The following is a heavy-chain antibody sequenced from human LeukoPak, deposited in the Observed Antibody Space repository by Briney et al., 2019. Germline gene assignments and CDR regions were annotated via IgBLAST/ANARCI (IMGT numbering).Heavy chain of an antibody. D-gene: IGHD3-3*01. CDR3: ARGILAKGYFDL. V-gene: IGHV4-4*07. CDR2: IYTSGST. J-gene: IGHJ2*01. CDR1: GGSISSYY. Sequence: SETLSLTCTVSGGSISSYYWSWIRQPAGKGLEWIGRIYTSGSTNYNPSLKSRVTMSVDTSKNQFSLKLTSVTAADTAVYYCARGILAKGYFDLWGRDTLVTVSS.